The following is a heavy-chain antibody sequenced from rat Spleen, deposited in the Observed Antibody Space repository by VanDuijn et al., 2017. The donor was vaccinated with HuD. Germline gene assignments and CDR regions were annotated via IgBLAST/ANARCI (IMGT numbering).Heavy chain of an antibody. CDR3: ATRTTYFDY. D-gene: IGHD1-10*01. V-gene: IGHV5-27*01. CDR2: INSSGGST. J-gene: IGHJ2*01. CDR1: GFTFSNYY. Sequence: EVQLVESGGGLVQPGRSLKLSCAASGFTFSNYYMAWVRQAPTKGLEWVAYINSSGGSTYYRDPVKGRFTISRDNAKSTLYLQMDSLRSEDTATYYCATRTTYFDYRGQGVMVTVSS.